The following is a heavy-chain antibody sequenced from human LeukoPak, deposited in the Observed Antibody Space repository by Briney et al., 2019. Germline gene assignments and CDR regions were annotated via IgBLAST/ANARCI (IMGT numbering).Heavy chain of an antibody. CDR3: ARDYCSGGSCYFDY. CDR2: IWYDGSNE. V-gene: IGHV3-33*01. J-gene: IGHJ4*02. Sequence: PGGSLRLSCAASGFTFSSYGMHWVRLAPGKGLEWVAVIWYDGSNEYYADSVKGRFTISRGISKNTLYLQMNSLRAEDTAVYYCARDYCSGGSCYFDYWGQGTLVTVSS. CDR1: GFTFSSYG. D-gene: IGHD2-15*01.